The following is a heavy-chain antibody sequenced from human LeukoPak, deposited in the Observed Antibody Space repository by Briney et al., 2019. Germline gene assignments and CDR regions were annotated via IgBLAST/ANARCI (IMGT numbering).Heavy chain of an antibody. D-gene: IGHD5-12*01. CDR2: FDHSGIT. J-gene: IGHJ4*02. Sequence: KSSETLSLTCTVSGYSVSSGYYWGWIRQPPGKGLEWIGSFDHSGITYYSPSLKSRVTISVDTSKNQFSLNLSSVTAADTAVYYCARERGPVVATDVPPVYFEYWGQGTLVTVSS. CDR3: ARERGPVVATDVPPVYFEY. CDR1: GYSVSSGYY. V-gene: IGHV4-38-2*02.